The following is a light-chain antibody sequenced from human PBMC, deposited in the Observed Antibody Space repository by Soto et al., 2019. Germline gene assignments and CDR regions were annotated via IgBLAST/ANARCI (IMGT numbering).Light chain of an antibody. CDR1: QGISSY. CDR3: QQLNSDPLT. Sequence: DIQLTQSPSFLSASVGDRVTLTCRASQGISSYLAWYQQKPGKAPKLLIYAASTLQSGVPSRFSGSGSGTEFTLTISSLQPEDFATYYCQQLNSDPLTFGGGTKVEIK. CDR2: AAS. J-gene: IGKJ4*01. V-gene: IGKV1-9*01.